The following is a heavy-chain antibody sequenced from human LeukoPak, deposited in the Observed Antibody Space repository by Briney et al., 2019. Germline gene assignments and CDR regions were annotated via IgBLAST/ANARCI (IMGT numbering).Heavy chain of an antibody. V-gene: IGHV3-21*01. CDR2: ISSSSSYI. D-gene: IGHD3-3*01. J-gene: IGHJ4*02. Sequence: GGSLRLSCAASGFTFSSCSMNWVRQAPGKGLEWVSSISSSSSYIYYADSVKGRFTISRDNAKNSLYLQMNSLRAEDTAVYYCASWSDYDFWSGYPYFDYWGQGTLVTVSS. CDR1: GFTFSSCS. CDR3: ASWSDYDFWSGYPYFDY.